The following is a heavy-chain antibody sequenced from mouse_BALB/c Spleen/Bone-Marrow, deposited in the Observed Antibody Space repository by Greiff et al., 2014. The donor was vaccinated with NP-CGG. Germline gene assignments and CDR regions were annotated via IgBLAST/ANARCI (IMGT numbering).Heavy chain of an antibody. Sequence: VKLQESGAELVKPGASVKLSCKASGYTFTSYWMHWVKQRPGQGLEWIGEINPSNGRTNYNEKFKSKATLTVDKSSSTAYMQLSSLTSEDSAVHYCARDGNYEGRFVYWGQGTLVTVSA. V-gene: IGHV1S81*02. J-gene: IGHJ3*01. CDR2: INPSNGRT. D-gene: IGHD2-1*01. CDR3: ARDGNYEGRFVY. CDR1: GYTFTSYW.